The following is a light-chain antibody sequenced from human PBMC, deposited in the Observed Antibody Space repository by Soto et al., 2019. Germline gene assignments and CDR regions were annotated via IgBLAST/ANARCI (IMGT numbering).Light chain of an antibody. CDR1: TRPVTTEHY. CDR3: LLSHSGVGI. CDR2: DTS. J-gene: IGLJ2*01. V-gene: IGLV7-46*01. Sequence: QAVVTQEPSLTVSPGGTVTLTCDSSTRPVTTEHYPYWFQQKPGQAPRTLIFDTSNSHSWTPARSSGSLLGGKAALTLSGAQPEDEAEYYFLLSHSGVGIFGWGTKLTVL.